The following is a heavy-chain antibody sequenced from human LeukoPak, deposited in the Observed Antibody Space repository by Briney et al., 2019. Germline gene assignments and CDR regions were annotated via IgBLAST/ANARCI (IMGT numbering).Heavy chain of an antibody. J-gene: IGHJ1*01. D-gene: IGHD6-13*01. V-gene: IGHV4-34*01. CDR3: ARARIAAVGKYFQH. Sequence: SETLSLTCAVYGGSFSGYYWSWIRQPPGKGLEWIGEINHSGSTNYNPSLKSRVTISVDTSKNQFSLKLSSVTAADTAVYYCARARIAAVGKYFQHWGQGTLVTASS. CDR2: INHSGST. CDR1: GGSFSGYY.